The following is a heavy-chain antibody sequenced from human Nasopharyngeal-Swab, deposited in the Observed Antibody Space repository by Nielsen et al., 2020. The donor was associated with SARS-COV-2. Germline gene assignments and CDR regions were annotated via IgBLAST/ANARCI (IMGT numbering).Heavy chain of an antibody. CDR1: GYTFTDYY. J-gene: IGHJ4*02. Sequence: ASVKVSCKTSGYTFTDYYIHWVRQVPGQGLEWVGCINPYNGDTFYAQNFQGRVTVTRDTSRSTAYIVLSRLRTDGTAVYYCARDYYYNYDSDFWGQGTLGTVSS. CDR3: ARDYYYNYDSDF. CDR2: INPYNGDT. V-gene: IGHV1-2*02. D-gene: IGHD3-16*01.